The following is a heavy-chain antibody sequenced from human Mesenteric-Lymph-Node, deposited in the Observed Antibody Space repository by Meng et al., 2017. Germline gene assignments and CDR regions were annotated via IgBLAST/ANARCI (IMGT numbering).Heavy chain of an antibody. Sequence: QVQLQQWGAGLLKPSETLSLTCAGYGGSFSGYYWSWIRQPPGKGLEWIGEITDTGSTDYKPSLQSRITMSIDTSKNQFSLKLRSVTAADTALYFCARGRGLWSVWGQGTLVTVSS. D-gene: IGHD2-21*01. CDR1: GGSFSGYY. V-gene: IGHV4-34*01. CDR3: ARGRGLWSV. J-gene: IGHJ4*02. CDR2: ITDTGST.